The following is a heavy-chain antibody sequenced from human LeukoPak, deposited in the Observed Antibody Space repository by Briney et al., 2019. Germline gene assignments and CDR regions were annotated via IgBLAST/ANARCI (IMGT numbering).Heavy chain of an antibody. CDR3: ASVIAAAGTPTRPNWFDP. CDR1: GGSFSGYY. Sequence: SETLSLTCGVYGGSFSGYYWSWIRQPPGKGLEWIGEINHSGSTNYNPSLKSRVTISVDTSKNQFSLKLSSVTAADTAVYYCASVIAAAGTPTRPNWFDPWGQGTLVTVSS. V-gene: IGHV4-34*01. D-gene: IGHD6-13*01. J-gene: IGHJ5*02. CDR2: INHSGST.